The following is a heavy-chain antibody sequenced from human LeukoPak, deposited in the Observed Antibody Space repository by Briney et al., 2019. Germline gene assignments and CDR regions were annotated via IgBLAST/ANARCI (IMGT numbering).Heavy chain of an antibody. CDR3: ARCRLVRGAYFDY. Sequence: PGGSLRVSCAASGFTVSTNYMTWVRQAPGKGLEWVSVIYSGGSIYYADSVKGRFTVSRDNSKNTLYLQMNSLRAEDTAVYYCARCRLVRGAYFDYWGQGTLVTVSS. CDR1: GFTVSTNY. CDR2: IYSGGSI. J-gene: IGHJ4*02. V-gene: IGHV3-53*01. D-gene: IGHD3-10*01.